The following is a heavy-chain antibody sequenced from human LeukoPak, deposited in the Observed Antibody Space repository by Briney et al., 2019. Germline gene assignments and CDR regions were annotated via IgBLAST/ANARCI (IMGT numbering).Heavy chain of an antibody. Sequence: PGGSLRLSCAASGFILSSYWMSWVRQAPGKGLEWVANINHDGSEKYYVDSVKGRFTISRDNAKNSLYLQMNSLRAEDTAVYYCARGGERGSWFDPWGQGTLVTVSS. V-gene: IGHV3-7*04. CDR2: INHDGSEK. CDR3: ARGGERGSWFDP. CDR1: GFILSSYW. J-gene: IGHJ5*02. D-gene: IGHD3-16*01.